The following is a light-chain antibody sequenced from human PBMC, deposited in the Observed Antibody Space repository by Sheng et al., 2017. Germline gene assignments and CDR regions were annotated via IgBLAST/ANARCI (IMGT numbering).Light chain of an antibody. CDR3: QQYNSFPYT. CDR1: QSISSW. V-gene: IGKV1-5*03. J-gene: IGKJ2*01. Sequence: DIQMTQSPSTLSASVGDRVTITCRASQSISSWLAWYQQKPGKAPKLLIYKASSLESGVPSRFSGSGSGTEFTLTISSLQPDDFATYYCQQYNSFPYTFGQGTKLEIK. CDR2: KAS.